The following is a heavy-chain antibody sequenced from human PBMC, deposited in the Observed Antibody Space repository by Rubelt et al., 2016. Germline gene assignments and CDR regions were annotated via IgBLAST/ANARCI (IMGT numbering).Heavy chain of an antibody. CDR3: ARDVGGNSVLYYCDY. D-gene: IGHD4-23*01. CDR1: GYTFTSYG. V-gene: IGHV1-18*01. CDR2: ISAYNGNT. J-gene: IGHJ4*02. Sequence: QVQLVQSGAEVKKPGASVKVSCKASGYTFTSYGISWVRQAPGQGLEWMGWISAYNGNTNYAQKLTGRGTRTTDTSPSTADMELRSRRSDDTAVYYCARDVGGNSVLYYCDYWGQGTLVTVSS.